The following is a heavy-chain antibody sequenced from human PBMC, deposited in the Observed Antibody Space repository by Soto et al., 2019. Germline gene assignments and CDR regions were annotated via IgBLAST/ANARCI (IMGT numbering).Heavy chain of an antibody. Sequence: SETLSLTCTVSGGSISSYYWSWIRQPPGKGLEWIGYIYYSGSTNYNPSLKSRVTISVDTSKNQFSLKLSSVTAADTAVYYCARFGRWGQIGWFDPWGQGTLVTVSS. CDR1: GGSISSYY. V-gene: IGHV4-59*01. J-gene: IGHJ5*02. CDR2: IYYSGST. D-gene: IGHD3-16*01. CDR3: ARFGRWGQIGWFDP.